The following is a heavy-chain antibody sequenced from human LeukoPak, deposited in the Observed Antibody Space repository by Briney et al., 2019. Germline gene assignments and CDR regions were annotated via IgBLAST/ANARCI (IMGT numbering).Heavy chain of an antibody. J-gene: IGHJ3*02. CDR2: ISWNSGSI. CDR3: ARLIVDAFDI. CDR1: GFTFDDYA. V-gene: IGHV3-9*03. D-gene: IGHD3-22*01. Sequence: GGSLRLSCAASGFTFDDYAMHWVRQAPGKGLEWVSGISWNSGSIGYADSVKGRFTISRDNAKNSLYLQMNSLRAEDMALYYCARLIVDAFDIWGQGTMVTVSS.